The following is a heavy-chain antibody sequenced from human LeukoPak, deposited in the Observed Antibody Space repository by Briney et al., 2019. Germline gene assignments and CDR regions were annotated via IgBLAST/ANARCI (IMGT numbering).Heavy chain of an antibody. Sequence: GGSLRLSCAASGFTFSSYDMHWVRQATGKGLEWVSAIGTAGDTYYPGSVKGRFTISRENAKNSLYLQMNSLRAGDTAVYYCARGAPLKDIAVAAYYYYGMDVWGQGTTVTVSS. J-gene: IGHJ6*02. CDR1: GFTFSSYD. V-gene: IGHV3-13*01. CDR2: IGTAGDT. D-gene: IGHD6-19*01. CDR3: ARGAPLKDIAVAAYYYYGMDV.